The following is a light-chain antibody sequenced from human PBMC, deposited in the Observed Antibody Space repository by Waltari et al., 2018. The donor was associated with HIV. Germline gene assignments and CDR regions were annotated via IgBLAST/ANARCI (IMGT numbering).Light chain of an antibody. J-gene: IGLJ1*01. CDR3: SSYTSSSTFPCV. CDR1: RSDVGSYNR. Sequence: QSALTQPPSVSGSPGQSVTISCTGTRSDVGSYNRVPWYQQPPGTAPKLMIYEVSNRPSGVPDRFSGSKSGNTASLTIAGLQAEDEADYYCSSYTSSSTFPCVFGTGTKVTVL. V-gene: IGLV2-18*02. CDR2: EVS.